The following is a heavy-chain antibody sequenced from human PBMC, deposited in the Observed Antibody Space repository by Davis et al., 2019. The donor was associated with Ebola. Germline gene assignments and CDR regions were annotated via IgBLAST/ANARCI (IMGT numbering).Heavy chain of an antibody. CDR3: ARDLDYYGSGSYYDDAFDI. J-gene: IGHJ3*02. CDR1: GYTFTSYA. CDR2: INAGNGNT. D-gene: IGHD3-10*01. Sequence: AASVKVSCKASGYTFTSYAMHWVRQAPGQRLEWMGWINAGNGNTNYAQKLQGRVTMTTDTSTSTAYMELRSLRSDDTAVYYCARDLDYYGSGSYYDDAFDIWGQGTMVTVSS. V-gene: IGHV1-3*01.